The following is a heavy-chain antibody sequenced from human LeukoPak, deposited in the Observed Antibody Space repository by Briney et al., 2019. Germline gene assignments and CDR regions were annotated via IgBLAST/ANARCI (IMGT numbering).Heavy chain of an antibody. J-gene: IGHJ4*02. V-gene: IGHV1-8*03. CDR3: ARIAVAGKLRNDC. CDR2: MNPNSGNT. Sequence: ASVKVSCKASGYTFTSYDINWVRQATGQGLEWMGWMNPNSGNTGYAQKFQGRVTITRNTSISTAYMELSSLRSEDTAVYYCARIAVAGKLRNDCWGQGTLVTVSS. CDR1: GYTFTSYD. D-gene: IGHD6-19*01.